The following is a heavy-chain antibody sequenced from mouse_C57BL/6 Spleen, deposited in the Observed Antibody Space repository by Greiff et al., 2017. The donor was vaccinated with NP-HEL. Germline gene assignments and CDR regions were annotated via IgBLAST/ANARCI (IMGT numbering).Heavy chain of an antibody. V-gene: IGHV1-69*01. Sequence: QVQLQQPGAELVMPGASVKLSCKASGYTFTSYWMHWVKQRPGQGLEWIGEIDPSDSYTNYNQKFKGKSTLTVDKSSSTAYMQLSSLTSEDSAVYYCARLTITTFDYWGQGTTLTVSS. J-gene: IGHJ2*01. CDR1: GYTFTSYW. CDR2: IDPSDSYT. D-gene: IGHD2-4*01. CDR3: ARLTITTFDY.